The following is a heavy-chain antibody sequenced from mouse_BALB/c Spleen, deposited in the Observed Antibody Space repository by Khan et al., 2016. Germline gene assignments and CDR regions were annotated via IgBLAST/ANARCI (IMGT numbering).Heavy chain of an antibody. J-gene: IGHJ3*01. V-gene: IGHV14-3*02. Sequence: VRLQQSGAELVKPGASVKLSCTASGFNIKDTYMHWVKQRPEQGLEWIGRINPANGNTKYDPKFQGKATITADTSSNTAYLQPSSLTSEDTAVYYCARSRYDYDVGFAYWGQGTLVTVSA. CDR1: GFNIKDTY. D-gene: IGHD2-4*01. CDR2: INPANGNT. CDR3: ARSRYDYDVGFAY.